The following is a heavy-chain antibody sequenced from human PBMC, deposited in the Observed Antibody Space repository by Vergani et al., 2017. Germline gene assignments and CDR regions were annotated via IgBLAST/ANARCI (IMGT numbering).Heavy chain of an antibody. CDR2: IYTSGAT. J-gene: IGHJ4*02. CDR1: GGSFSTGGQS. V-gene: IGHV4-61*02. CDR3: ARTESFILRYCHWAL. D-gene: IGHD3-9*01. Sequence: QVQLQESGPGLVKPSQTLSLTCTVSGGSFSTGGQSWTWLRQSAGKGLEWIGRIYTSGATNYNPSLRSRAFMSVDASKKQFSLKLTSVTAADTAVYYCARTESFILRYCHWALWGQGTLVTVSS.